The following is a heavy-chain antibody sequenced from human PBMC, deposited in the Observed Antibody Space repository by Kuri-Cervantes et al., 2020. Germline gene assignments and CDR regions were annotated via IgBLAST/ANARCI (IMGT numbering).Heavy chain of an antibody. J-gene: IGHJ4*02. D-gene: IGHD3-16*02. V-gene: IGHV3-9*01. CDR1: GFTFDDYA. CDR2: ISWNSGSI. Sequence: GGSLRLSCAASGFTFDDYAMHWVRQAPGKGLEWASGISWNSGSIGYADSVKGRFTISRDNAKNSLYLQMNSLRAEDTAVYYCARGGSYPFDYWGQGTLVTVSS. CDR3: ARGGSYPFDY.